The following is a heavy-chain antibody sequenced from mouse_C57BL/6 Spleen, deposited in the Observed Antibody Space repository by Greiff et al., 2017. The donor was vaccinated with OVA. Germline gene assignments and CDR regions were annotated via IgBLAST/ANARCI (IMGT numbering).Heavy chain of an antibody. V-gene: IGHV1-69*01. CDR3: VYGNSFDY. CDR2: IDPSDSYT. J-gene: IGHJ2*01. Sequence: VQLQQPGAELVMPGASVKLSCKASGYTFTSYWMHWVKQRPGQGLEWIGEIDPSDSYTNYNQKFKGKSTLTVDKSSSTAYMQLSSLTSEDSAVYYCVYGNSFDYWGQGTTLTVSS. CDR1: GYTFTSYW. D-gene: IGHD2-1*01.